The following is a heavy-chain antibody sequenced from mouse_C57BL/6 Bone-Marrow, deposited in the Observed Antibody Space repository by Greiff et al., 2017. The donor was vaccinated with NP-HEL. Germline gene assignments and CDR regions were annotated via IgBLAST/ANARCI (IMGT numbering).Heavy chain of an antibody. J-gene: IGHJ4*01. Sequence: QVQLQQSGPGLVQPSQSLSITCTVSGFSLTSYGVHWVRQSPGKGLEWLGVIWSGGSTDYNAAFISRLSISKDNSKSQVFFKMNSLQADDTGIYYRARTGGRQYPYAMDYWGQGTSVTVSS. CDR2: IWSGGST. CDR3: ARTGGRQYPYAMDY. CDR1: GFSLTSYG. D-gene: IGHD5-1*01. V-gene: IGHV2-2*01.